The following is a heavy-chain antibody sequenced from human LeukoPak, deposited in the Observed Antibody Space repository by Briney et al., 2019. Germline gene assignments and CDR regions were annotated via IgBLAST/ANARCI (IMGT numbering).Heavy chain of an antibody. Sequence: PSQTLSLTCTVSGGSISSGGYYWSWIRQHPGKGLEWIGSIYYSGSTYYNPSLKSPVTISVDTSKNQFSLKLSSVPAADTPVYYCARSDGDYHWYFDLWGRGTLVTVSS. CDR2: IYYSGST. CDR1: GGSISSGGYY. D-gene: IGHD4-17*01. J-gene: IGHJ2*01. CDR3: ARSDGDYHWYFDL. V-gene: IGHV4-31*01.